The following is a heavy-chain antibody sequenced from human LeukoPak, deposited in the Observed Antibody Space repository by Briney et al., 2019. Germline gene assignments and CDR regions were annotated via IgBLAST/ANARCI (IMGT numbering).Heavy chain of an antibody. CDR2: INGDGSST. CDR3: ARGYATRGRDSSVGFDY. CDR1: GFTFSSYA. Sequence: PGGSLRLSCAASGFTFSSYAMHWVRHAPGKGLVWVSRINGDGSSTDYADSVKGRFTISRDNAKNTLYLQMNSLRAEDTAVYYCARGYATRGRDSSVGFDYWGQGTLVTVSS. J-gene: IGHJ4*02. V-gene: IGHV3-74*01. D-gene: IGHD5-24*01.